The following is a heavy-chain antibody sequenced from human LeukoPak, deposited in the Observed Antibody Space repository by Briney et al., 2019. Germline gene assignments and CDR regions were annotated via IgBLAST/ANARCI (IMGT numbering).Heavy chain of an antibody. D-gene: IGHD3-3*01. CDR3: AREYYEIQSAGSAFDI. Sequence: PGGSLRLSRAASGFTVSSNYMSWVRQAPGKGLEWVANIKQDGSEKYYVDSVKGRFTISRDNAKNSLYLQMNSLRAEDTAVYYCAREYYEIQSAGSAFDIWGQGTMVTVSS. J-gene: IGHJ3*02. CDR1: GFTVSSNY. V-gene: IGHV3-7*01. CDR2: IKQDGSEK.